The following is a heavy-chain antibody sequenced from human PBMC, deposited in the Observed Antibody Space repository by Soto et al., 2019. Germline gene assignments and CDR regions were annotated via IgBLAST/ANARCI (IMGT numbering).Heavy chain of an antibody. CDR2: FFIGGNT. CDR1: GGSITGGSISSTTYY. Sequence: SETLSLTCTVSGGSITGGSISSTTYYWGWMRQPPGKGLEWIASFFIGGNTYYNPSLKSRVTTSVDTSKNQFSLKLSSVTAADTAVYYCARHSDSSSWSHREGYFDYWGQGTLVTVSS. J-gene: IGHJ4*02. D-gene: IGHD6-13*01. V-gene: IGHV4-39*01. CDR3: ARHSDSSSWSHREGYFDY.